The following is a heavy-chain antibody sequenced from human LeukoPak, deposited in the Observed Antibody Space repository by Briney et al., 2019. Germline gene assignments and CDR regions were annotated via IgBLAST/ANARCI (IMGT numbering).Heavy chain of an antibody. Sequence: ASVKVSCKVSGYTLTELSVHWVRQAPGKGLEWMGGFDPEDGETIYAQKFQGRVTMTEDTSTDTAYMELSSLRSEDTAVYYCATDAHVIAVAGTLDYWGQGTLVTVSS. J-gene: IGHJ4*02. V-gene: IGHV1-24*01. D-gene: IGHD6-19*01. CDR2: FDPEDGET. CDR1: GYTLTELS. CDR3: ATDAHVIAVAGTLDY.